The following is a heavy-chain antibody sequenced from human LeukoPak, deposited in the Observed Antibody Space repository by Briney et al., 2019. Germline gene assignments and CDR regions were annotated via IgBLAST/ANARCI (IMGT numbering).Heavy chain of an antibody. J-gene: IGHJ3*02. CDR1: GGTFSSYA. D-gene: IGHD3-9*01. Sequence: SVKVSCKASGGTFSSYAISWVRQAPGQGLEWMGGIIPIFGTANYAQKFQGRVTITADKSTSTAYMELSSLRSEDTAVYYCASSMSDILTGYCAFDIWGQGTMVTVSS. CDR2: IIPIFGTA. V-gene: IGHV1-69*06. CDR3: ASSMSDILTGYCAFDI.